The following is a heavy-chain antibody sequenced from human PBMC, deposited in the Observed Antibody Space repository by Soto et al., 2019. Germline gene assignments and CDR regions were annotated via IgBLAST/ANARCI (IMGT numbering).Heavy chain of an antibody. J-gene: IGHJ6*03. Sequence: GGSLRLSCAASGFTFSSYSMNWVRQAPGKGLEWVSSISSSSSYIYYADSVKGRFTISRDNAKNSLYLQMNSLRAEGTAVYYCARVCYYDGYYYMDVWGKGTTVTVSS. CDR3: ARVCYYDGYYYMDV. CDR1: GFTFSSYS. V-gene: IGHV3-21*01. CDR2: ISSSSSYI. D-gene: IGHD3-22*01.